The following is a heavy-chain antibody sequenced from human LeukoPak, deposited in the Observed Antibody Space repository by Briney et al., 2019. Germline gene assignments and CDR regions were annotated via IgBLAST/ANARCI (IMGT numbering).Heavy chain of an antibody. CDR3: AREGGDIVVVPAAMNY. V-gene: IGHV1-3*01. CDR1: GYTFTSYA. Sequence: ASVKVSCKASGYTFTSYAMHWVRQAPGQRLEWMGWIYAGNGNTKYSQKFQGRVTITRDTSASTAYMELSSLRSEDTAVYYCAREGGDIVVVPAAMNYWGQGTLVTVSS. J-gene: IGHJ4*02. D-gene: IGHD2-2*01. CDR2: IYAGNGNT.